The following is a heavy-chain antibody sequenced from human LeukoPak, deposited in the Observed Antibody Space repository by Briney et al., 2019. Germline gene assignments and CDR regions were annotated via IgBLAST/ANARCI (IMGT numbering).Heavy chain of an antibody. V-gene: IGHV3-9*01. J-gene: IGHJ4*02. CDR1: GFTFDDYA. CDR2: ISWNSGSI. D-gene: IGHD3-22*01. Sequence: GGSLRLSCAASGFTFDDYAMHWVRQAPGKGLEWVSGISWNSGSIGYADSVKGRFTISRDNAKNSLYLQMNSLGAEDTALYYCAKGPYDSSGYYYVGYFDYWGQGTLVTVSS. CDR3: AKGPYDSSGYYYVGYFDY.